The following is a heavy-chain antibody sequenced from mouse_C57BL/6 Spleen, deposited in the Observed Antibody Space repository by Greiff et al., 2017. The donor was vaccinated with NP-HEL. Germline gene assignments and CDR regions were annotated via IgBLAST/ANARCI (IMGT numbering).Heavy chain of an antibody. CDR1: GYAFSSSW. Sequence: QVQLKQSGPELVKPGASVKISCKASGYAFSSSWMNWVKQRPGKGLEWIGRIYPGDGDTNYNGKFKGKATLTADKSSSTAYMQLSSLTSEDSAVYFCARRDYDGFAYWGQGTLVTVSA. CDR3: ARRDYDGFAY. J-gene: IGHJ3*01. CDR2: IYPGDGDT. D-gene: IGHD2-4*01. V-gene: IGHV1-82*01.